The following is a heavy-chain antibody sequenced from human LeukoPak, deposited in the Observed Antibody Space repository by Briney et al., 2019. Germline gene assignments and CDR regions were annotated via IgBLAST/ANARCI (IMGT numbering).Heavy chain of an antibody. Sequence: ASVKVSCKAAGYSFTTFHINWVRQAPGQGPEWMGWVNPDTGNTGFAQKFQGRVTITQNSSVTTVYMELSSLTSEDTAVYYCARRGLVAGIYDLVYGFDLWGQGPMVTVSS. D-gene: IGHD3/OR15-3a*01. CDR1: GYSFTTFH. CDR2: VNPDTGNT. CDR3: ARRGLVAGIYDLVYGFDL. J-gene: IGHJ3*01. V-gene: IGHV1-8*03.